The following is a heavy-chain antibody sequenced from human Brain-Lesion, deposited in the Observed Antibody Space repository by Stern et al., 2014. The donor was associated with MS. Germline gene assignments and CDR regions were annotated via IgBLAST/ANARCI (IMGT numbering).Heavy chain of an antibody. CDR1: GYIFTGYY. CDR3: ARDQRGITIFGVVTDYYYLXXXX. Sequence: VQLVHSGAEVKKPGASVKVSCKTSGYIFTGYYIHWVRQAPGQGLEWMAWINPNTGGTNDAQKFHGRFTMSRETSIRTAYVELSSLTSDDTAVYYCARDQRGITIFGVVTDYYYLXXXXWGQGTTVTVSS. J-gene: IGHJ6*02. V-gene: IGHV1-2*02. CDR2: INPNTGGT. D-gene: IGHD3-3*01.